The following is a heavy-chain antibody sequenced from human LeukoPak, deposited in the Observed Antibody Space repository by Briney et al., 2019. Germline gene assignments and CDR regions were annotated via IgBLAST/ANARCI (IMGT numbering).Heavy chain of an antibody. Sequence: SETLSLTRAVYGGSFSGYYWSWIRQPPGKGLEWIGEINHSGSTNYNPSLKSRVTISVDTSKNQFSLKLSSVTAADTAVYYCARLFTTDGMDVWGQGTTVTVSS. D-gene: IGHD2-2*01. J-gene: IGHJ6*02. V-gene: IGHV4-34*01. CDR2: INHSGST. CDR3: ARLFTTDGMDV. CDR1: GGSFSGYY.